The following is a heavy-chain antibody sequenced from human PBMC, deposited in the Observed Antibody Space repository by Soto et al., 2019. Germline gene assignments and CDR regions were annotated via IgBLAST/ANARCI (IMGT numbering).Heavy chain of an antibody. V-gene: IGHV4-59*01. Sequence: QEQLQESGPGLVKPSETLTLSCTVSPGSISSSYWSWIRQPPGKGLEWIGHVAYSGTTNYNPSLKGRGSISVSSSKRQFSLRLSSVTAADTAVYYCARDAQDYYFDYWGQGILVTVSS. CDR1: PGSISSSY. CDR2: VAYSGTT. J-gene: IGHJ4*02. CDR3: ARDAQDYYFDY.